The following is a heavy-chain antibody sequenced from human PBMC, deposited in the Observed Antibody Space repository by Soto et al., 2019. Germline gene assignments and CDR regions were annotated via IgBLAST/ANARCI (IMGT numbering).Heavy chain of an antibody. J-gene: IGHJ2*01. CDR3: ARGPSNWANWYFDL. Sequence: ASVKVSCKASGYTFTGYYMHWVRQAPGQGLEWMGWINPNSGGTNYAQKFQDWVTMTRDTSISTAYMELSRLRSDDTAVYYCARGPSNWANWYFDLWGRGTLVTVSS. CDR2: INPNSGGT. D-gene: IGHD7-27*01. V-gene: IGHV1-2*04. CDR1: GYTFTGYY.